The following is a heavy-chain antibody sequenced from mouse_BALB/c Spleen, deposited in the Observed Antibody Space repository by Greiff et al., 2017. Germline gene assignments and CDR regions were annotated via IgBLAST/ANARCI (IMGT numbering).Heavy chain of an antibody. D-gene: IGHD1-1*01. CDR3: TRGATVGHDY. CDR2: IYPSDSYT. V-gene: IGHV1-69*02. Sequence: QVQLQQSGAELVRPGASVKLSCKASGYTFTSYWINWVKQRPGQGLEWIGNIYPSDSYTNYNQKFKDKATLTVDKSSSTAYMQLSSPTSEDSAVYYCTRGATVGHDYWGQGTTLTVSS. J-gene: IGHJ2*01. CDR1: GYTFTSYW.